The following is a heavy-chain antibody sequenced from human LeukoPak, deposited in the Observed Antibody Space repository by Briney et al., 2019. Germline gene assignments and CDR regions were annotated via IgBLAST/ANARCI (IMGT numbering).Heavy chain of an antibody. CDR3: TTPDKSLGYCSGGSCSLGCS. Sequence: GGSLRLSCAASGFTFSSYAMHWVRQAPGKGLEYVSAISSNGGSTYYANSVKGRFTISRDNSKNTLYLQMGSLRAEHMAVYYCTTPDKSLGYCSGGSCSLGCSWGKGTTVTISS. CDR1: GFTFSSYA. D-gene: IGHD2-15*01. CDR2: ISSNGGST. V-gene: IGHV3-64*01. J-gene: IGHJ6*04.